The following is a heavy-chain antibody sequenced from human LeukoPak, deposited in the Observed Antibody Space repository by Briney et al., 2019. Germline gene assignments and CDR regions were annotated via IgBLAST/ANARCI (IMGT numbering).Heavy chain of an antibody. Sequence: SETLSLTCTVSGGSISSYYWSWIRQPAGKGLEWIGRIYTSASTNYNPSLKSRVTLSVDASKNQFSLKLGSLTAADTAVYYCARGRFCSATTCSGGDAFDIWGQGTVVTVSS. CDR2: IYTSAST. CDR1: GGSISSYY. J-gene: IGHJ3*02. D-gene: IGHD5-24*01. CDR3: ARGRFCSATTCSGGDAFDI. V-gene: IGHV4-4*07.